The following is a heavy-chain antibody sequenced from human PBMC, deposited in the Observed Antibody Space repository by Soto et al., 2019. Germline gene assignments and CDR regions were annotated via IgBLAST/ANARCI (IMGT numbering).Heavy chain of an antibody. D-gene: IGHD3-16*02. V-gene: IGHV4-4*02. CDR2: IYHSGST. CDR3: ARVNQSKYRNFPSYYMDV. CDR1: SGSISSINW. Sequence: PSETLSLTCAVSSGSISSINWWSWVRQPPGKGLEWIGEIYHSGSTNYNPSLKSRVTISVDKSKNQFSLKLSSVTAADTAVYYCARVNQSKYRNFPSYYMDVWGKGTMVTVSS. J-gene: IGHJ6*03.